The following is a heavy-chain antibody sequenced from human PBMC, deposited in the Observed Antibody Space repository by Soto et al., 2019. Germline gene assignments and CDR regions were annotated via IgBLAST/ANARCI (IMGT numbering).Heavy chain of an antibody. D-gene: IGHD6-19*01. V-gene: IGHV4-31*03. CDR3: ARDEQWLAFYY. CDR2: IYYSGST. Sequence: SETLSLTCTVSGGSISSGGYYWSWIRQHPGKGLEWIGYIYYSGSTYYNPSLKSRVTISVDTSKNQFSLKLSSVTAADTAVYYCARDEQWLAFYYRGQGTLVTVSS. CDR1: GGSISSGGYY. J-gene: IGHJ4*02.